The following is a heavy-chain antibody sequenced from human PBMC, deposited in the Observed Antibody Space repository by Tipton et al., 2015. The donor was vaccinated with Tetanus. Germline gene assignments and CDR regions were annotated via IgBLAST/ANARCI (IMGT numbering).Heavy chain of an antibody. V-gene: IGHV4-59*01. CDR2: IYQNGDA. Sequence: TLSLTCTVSGGSIRSFYWYWIRQPPGKGLEWFAYIYQNGDANYNPSLKSRVAMSVDTSKNQLSLRLNSVTSADTAVYYCARTSGYMYSDCWGQGTLVTVSS. D-gene: IGHD3-3*01. CDR3: ARTSGYMYSDC. J-gene: IGHJ4*02. CDR1: GGSIRSFY.